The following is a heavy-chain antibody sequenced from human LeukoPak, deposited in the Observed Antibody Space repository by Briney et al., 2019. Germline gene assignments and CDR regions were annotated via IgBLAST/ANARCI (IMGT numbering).Heavy chain of an antibody. D-gene: IGHD3-9*01. CDR2: IYHSGST. Sequence: SETLSLTCAVSGYSISSGYYWGWIRQPPGKGLEWIGSIYHSGSTYYNPSLKGRVTISVDTSKKQCSLKLSSVTAADTAVYFCARASDILTGYYRDYFFDYWGQGTLVTVSS. CDR3: ARASDILTGYYRDYFFDY. V-gene: IGHV4-38-2*01. CDR1: GYSISSGYY. J-gene: IGHJ4*02.